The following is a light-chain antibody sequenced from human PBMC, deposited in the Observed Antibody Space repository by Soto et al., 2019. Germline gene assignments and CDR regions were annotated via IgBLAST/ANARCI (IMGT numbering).Light chain of an antibody. CDR2: DAS. V-gene: IGKV1-33*01. Sequence: DIQMTQSPSSLSASVGHIFTITCQASQNINNYLNSYQQKPVRAPKLLIYDASNLEAGVPSSLRGSASGTDFTFTISRMQPEDIATYYCQQYENIPTFGHGTRLEIK. CDR3: QQYENIPT. J-gene: IGKJ5*01. CDR1: QNINNY.